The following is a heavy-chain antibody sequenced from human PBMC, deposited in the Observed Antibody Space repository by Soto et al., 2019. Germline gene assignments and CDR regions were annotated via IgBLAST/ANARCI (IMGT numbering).Heavy chain of an antibody. D-gene: IGHD2-15*01. CDR2: IYYSGST. CDR3: AQGSGGFNWFDP. V-gene: IGHV4-31*03. Sequence: SETLSLTCTVSGGSISSGGYYWSWIRQHPGKGLEWIGYIYYSGSTYYNPSLKSRVTISVDTSKNQFSLKLSSVTAADTAVYYCAQGSGGFNWFDPWGQGTLVTVSS. CDR1: GGSISSGGYY. J-gene: IGHJ5*02.